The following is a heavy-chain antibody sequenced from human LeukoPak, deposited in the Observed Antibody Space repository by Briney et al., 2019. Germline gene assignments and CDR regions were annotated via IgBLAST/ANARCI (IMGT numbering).Heavy chain of an antibody. CDR1: GGSISTSNYY. J-gene: IGHJ2*01. CDR3: ARVSGRFTWYFDL. V-gene: IGHV4-39*07. CDR2: IYHSGST. Sequence: PSETLSLTCTVSGGSISTSNYYWGWIRQPPGKGLEWFGIIYHSGSTYYNPSPKSRVTISVDTSKNQFSLKLSSVTAADTAVYYCARVSGRFTWYFDLWGRGTLVTVSS.